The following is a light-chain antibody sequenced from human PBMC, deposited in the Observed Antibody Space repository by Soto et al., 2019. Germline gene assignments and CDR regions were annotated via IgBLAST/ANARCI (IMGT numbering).Light chain of an antibody. V-gene: IGKV4-1*01. CDR1: QSVLHSSNNKNY. Sequence: DIVMTQSPDSLAVSLGERATIDCKSSQSVLHSSNNKNYLAWFQQKPGQPPKLLIYWASTRESGVPDRFSGSGSETDFTLTISSLQAEDVAVYSCQQYYSVPQAFGQGTKVEIK. J-gene: IGKJ1*01. CDR2: WAS. CDR3: QQYYSVPQA.